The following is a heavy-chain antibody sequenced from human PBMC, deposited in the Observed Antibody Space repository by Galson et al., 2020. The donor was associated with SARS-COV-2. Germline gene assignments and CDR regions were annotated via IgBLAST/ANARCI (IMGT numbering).Heavy chain of an antibody. CDR3: ARESGTLYYYYGMDV. Sequence: GGSLRLSCAASGFTFSSYGMHWVRQAPGKGLEWVAVIWYDGSNKYYADSVKGRFTISRDNSKNTLYLQMNSLRAEDTAVYYCARESGTLYYYYGMDVWGQGTTVTVSS. D-gene: IGHD1-1*01. CDR1: GFTFSSYG. CDR2: IWYDGSNK. J-gene: IGHJ6*02. V-gene: IGHV3-33*01.